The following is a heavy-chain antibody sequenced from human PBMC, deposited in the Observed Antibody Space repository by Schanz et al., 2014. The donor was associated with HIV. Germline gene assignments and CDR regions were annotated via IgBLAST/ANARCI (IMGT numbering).Heavy chain of an antibody. D-gene: IGHD3-22*01. CDR2: LSYGGTKK. V-gene: IGHV3-30*18. CDR1: GFHFNSYG. CDR3: AKDRNYYESKYRGKGNYYYYYGMDV. J-gene: IGHJ6*02. Sequence: SGGGVVQPGRSLRLSCVASGFHFNSYGMHWVRQAPGKGLEGGAGLSYGGTKKHYADSVKGRFTISRDNSKNSLSLLIKSLRAEDAAVYYCAKDRNYYESKYRGKGNYYYYYGMDVWGQGTTVTVSS.